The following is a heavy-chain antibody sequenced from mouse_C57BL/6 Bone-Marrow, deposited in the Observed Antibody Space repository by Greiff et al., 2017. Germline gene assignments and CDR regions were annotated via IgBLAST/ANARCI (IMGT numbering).Heavy chain of an antibody. J-gene: IGHJ4*01. CDR2: ISDGGSYT. D-gene: IGHD4-1*01. CDR3: ARDWEQYAMDY. V-gene: IGHV5-4*01. CDR1: GFTFSSYA. Sequence: EVKLVESGGGLVKPGGSLKLSCAASGFTFSSYAMSWVRQTPEKRLEWVATISDGGSYTYYPDNVKGRFTISRDNSKNNLYLQMSHLKSEDTAMYYCARDWEQYAMDYWGQGTSVTVSS.